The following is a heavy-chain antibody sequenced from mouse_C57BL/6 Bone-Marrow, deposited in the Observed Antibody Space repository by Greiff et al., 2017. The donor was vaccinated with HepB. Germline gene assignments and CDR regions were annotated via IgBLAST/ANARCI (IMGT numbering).Heavy chain of an antibody. CDR1: GFSLTSYG. Sequence: QVQLKESGPGLVQPSQSLSITCTVSGFSLTSYGVHWVRQSPGKGLEWLGVIWSGGSTDYNAAFISRLSISKDNSKSQVFFKMNSLQADDTAIYYCARNRLFAYWGQGTLVTVSA. J-gene: IGHJ3*01. CDR2: IWSGGST. CDR3: ARNRLFAY. V-gene: IGHV2-2*01.